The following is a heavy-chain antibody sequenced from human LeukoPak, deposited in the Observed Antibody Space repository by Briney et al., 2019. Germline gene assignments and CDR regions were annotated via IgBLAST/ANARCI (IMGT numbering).Heavy chain of an antibody. CDR3: AREVTIFGVVNPFDY. D-gene: IGHD3-3*01. V-gene: IGHV3-21*01. Sequence: GGSLRLSSAASGFTFSSYSMNWVRQAPGKGLEWVSSISSSSSYIYYADSVKGRFTISRDNAKNSLYLQMNSLRAEDTAVYYCAREVTIFGVVNPFDYWGQGTLVTVSS. CDR1: GFTFSSYS. CDR2: ISSSSSYI. J-gene: IGHJ4*02.